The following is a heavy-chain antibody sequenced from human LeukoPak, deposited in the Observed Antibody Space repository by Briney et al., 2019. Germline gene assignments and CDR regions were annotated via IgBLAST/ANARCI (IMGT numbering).Heavy chain of an antibody. CDR3: AGSSSSADYFDY. J-gene: IGHJ4*02. V-gene: IGHV4-4*08. D-gene: IGHD6-6*01. CDR1: GGSISTYY. CDR2: IYTSGST. Sequence: SETLSLTCTVSGGSISTYYWSWIRQPPGKGLEWIGRIYTSGSTNYNPSLKSRVTISVDTSKNQFSLKLTSVTAADTAVYYCAGSSSSADYFDYWGQGTLVTVSS.